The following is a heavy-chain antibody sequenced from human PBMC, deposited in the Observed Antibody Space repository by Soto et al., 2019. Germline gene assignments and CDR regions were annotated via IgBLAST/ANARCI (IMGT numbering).Heavy chain of an antibody. CDR3: ARVVWQVYYYYAMDV. J-gene: IGHJ6*02. CDR1: GGSISSGDYY. Sequence: PSETLSLTCTVSGGSISSGDYYWTWIRQPPGKGLEWIGHISNSGSTHYNPSFKSRVTISVDTSKTQFSLNLRSVTAADTAVYYCARVVWQVYYYYAMDVSGQGTTVTVSS. V-gene: IGHV4-61*08. D-gene: IGHD3-16*01. CDR2: ISNSGST.